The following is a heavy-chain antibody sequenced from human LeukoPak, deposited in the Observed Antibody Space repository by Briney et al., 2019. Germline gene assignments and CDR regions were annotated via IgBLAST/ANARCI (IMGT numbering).Heavy chain of an antibody. CDR1: GFTFSGFA. V-gene: IGHV3-23*01. CDR3: AKDFEWLVHDY. CDR2: ISGSGGST. D-gene: IGHD6-19*01. Sequence: PGGSRRLSFAPPGFTFSGFALSGFRKAPGKGRSWVSAISGSGGSTYYADSVKGRFTISRDNSKNTLYLQMNSLRAEDTAVYYCAKDFEWLVHDYWGQGTLVTVSS. J-gene: IGHJ4*02.